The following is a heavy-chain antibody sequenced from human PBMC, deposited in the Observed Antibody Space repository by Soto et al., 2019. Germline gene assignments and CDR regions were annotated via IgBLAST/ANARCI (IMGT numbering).Heavy chain of an antibody. CDR1: GYTYTSYD. Sequence: ASVKVSCKASGYTYTSYDINWVRQATGQGLEWMGWMNPNSGNTGYAQKFQDRVTMTRNTSISTAYMELSSLRSEGTAVYYCARTVVDIVATDAFDIWGQGTMVTVSS. CDR3: ARTVVDIVATDAFDI. D-gene: IGHD5-12*01. CDR2: MNPNSGNT. J-gene: IGHJ3*02. V-gene: IGHV1-8*01.